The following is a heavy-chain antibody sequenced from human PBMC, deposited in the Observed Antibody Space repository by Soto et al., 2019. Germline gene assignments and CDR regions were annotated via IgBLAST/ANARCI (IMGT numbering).Heavy chain of an antibody. Sequence: GGSLRLSCAASGFTFSSYAMHWVRQAPGKGLEWVSYISSSSSTIYYADSVKGRFTISRDNAKNSLYLQMNSLRDEDTAVYYCARDSGYGFYDSSGYKSPLDGMDVWGQGTTVTVSS. CDR3: ARDSGYGFYDSSGYKSPLDGMDV. J-gene: IGHJ6*02. V-gene: IGHV3-48*02. CDR1: GFTFSSYA. CDR2: ISSSSSTI. D-gene: IGHD3-22*01.